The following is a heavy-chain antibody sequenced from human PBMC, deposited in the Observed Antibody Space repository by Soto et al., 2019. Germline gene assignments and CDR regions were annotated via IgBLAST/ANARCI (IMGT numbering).Heavy chain of an antibody. V-gene: IGHV3-9*01. CDR3: AKAIGSHFGNYFDY. CDR1: GFTFDDYA. J-gene: IGHJ4*02. D-gene: IGHD3-10*01. Sequence: EVQLVESGGGLVQPGRSLRLSCAASGFTFDDYAMHWVRQAPGKGLEWVAGISWNSGSIGYADSVKGRFASSRDNAKNCQYLQKNHLRAEDKALYYCAKAIGSHFGNYFDYWGERTLVTVS. CDR2: ISWNSGSI.